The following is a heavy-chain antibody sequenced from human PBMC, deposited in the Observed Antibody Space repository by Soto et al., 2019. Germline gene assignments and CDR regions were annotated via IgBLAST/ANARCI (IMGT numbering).Heavy chain of an antibody. CDR3: ARAHSFTIFGVDPGPEDYYYYGMDV. J-gene: IGHJ6*02. V-gene: IGHV3-23*01. Sequence: PGGSLRLSCAASGFTFSSYAMSWVRQAPGKGLEWVSAISGSGGSTYYADSVKGRFTISRDNSKNTLYLQMNSLRAEDTAVYYCARAHSFTIFGVDPGPEDYYYYGMDVWGQGTTVTVSS. CDR2: ISGSGGST. CDR1: GFTFSSYA. D-gene: IGHD3-3*01.